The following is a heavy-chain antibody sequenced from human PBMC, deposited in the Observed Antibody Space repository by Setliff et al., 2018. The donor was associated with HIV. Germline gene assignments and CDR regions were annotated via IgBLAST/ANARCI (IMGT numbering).Heavy chain of an antibody. CDR1: GDSIRNDY. CDR3: ARGHEWLRN. V-gene: IGHV4-59*01. J-gene: IGHJ4*02. Sequence: PSETLSLTCTVSGDSIRNDYWTWIRQSPEKGLEWIAYISYTGGTNYNPSLKSRVTLSLDASKNQISLKLRSVIAADTAMCYCARGHEWLRNWGQGTLVTVSS. CDR2: ISYTGGT. D-gene: IGHD5-12*01.